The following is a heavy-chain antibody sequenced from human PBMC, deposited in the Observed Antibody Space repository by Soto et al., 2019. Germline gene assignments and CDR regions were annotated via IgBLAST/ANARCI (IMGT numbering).Heavy chain of an antibody. CDR1: GFTFSSYW. J-gene: IGHJ4*02. D-gene: IGHD1-1*01. V-gene: IGHV3-7*03. CDR3: ASEHTSGLVY. Sequence: GGSLRLSCAASGFTFSSYWMSWVRQAPGKGLEWVANIKQDGSEKYYVDSVKGRFTISRDNAKNSLYLQMNSLRAEDTDVYYWASEHTSGLVYWGQGTLVTVSS. CDR2: IKQDGSEK.